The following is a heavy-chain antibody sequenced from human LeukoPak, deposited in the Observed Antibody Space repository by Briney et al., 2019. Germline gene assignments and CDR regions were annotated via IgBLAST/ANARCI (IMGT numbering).Heavy chain of an antibody. V-gene: IGHV5-51*01. CDR1: GYSFTSYW. D-gene: IGHD3-22*01. Sequence: GESLKISCKGSGYSFTSYWIGWVRQMPGKGLEWMGNIYPGDSDTRYSPSFQGQVTISADKSISTAYLQWSSLKASDTAMYYCARDGDYYDSSGYAPFQHWGQGTLVTVSS. CDR2: IYPGDSDT. CDR3: ARDGDYYDSSGYAPFQH. J-gene: IGHJ1*01.